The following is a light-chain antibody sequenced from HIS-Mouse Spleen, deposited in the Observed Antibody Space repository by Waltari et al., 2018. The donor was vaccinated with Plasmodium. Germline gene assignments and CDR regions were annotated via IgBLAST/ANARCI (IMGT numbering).Light chain of an antibody. CDR2: KGS. V-gene: IGLV2-23*03. Sequence: QSALTQPASVSASPGQSIPISCTGTSSDVGSYNLVSWYQQHPGKAPKLMIYKGSKRPSGVSNRFSGSKSGNTASLTISGLQAEDEADYYCCSYAGSSTFVVFGGGTKLTVL. CDR1: SSDVGSYNL. CDR3: CSYAGSSTFVV. J-gene: IGLJ2*01.